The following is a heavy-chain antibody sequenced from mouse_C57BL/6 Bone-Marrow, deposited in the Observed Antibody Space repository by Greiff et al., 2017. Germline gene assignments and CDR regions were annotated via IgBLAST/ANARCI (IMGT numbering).Heavy chain of an antibody. V-gene: IGHV1-85*01. CDR1: GYTFTSYD. J-gene: IGHJ1*03. Sequence: QVQLKESGPELVKPGASVKLSCKASGYTFTSYDINWVKQRPGQGLEWIGWIYPRDGSTKYNEKFKGKGTLTVDTSSSTAYMELHSLTSEDSAVYFCARGFSTTVVAPSYWYFDVWGTGTTVTVSS. CDR2: IYPRDGST. D-gene: IGHD1-1*01. CDR3: ARGFSTTVVAPSYWYFDV.